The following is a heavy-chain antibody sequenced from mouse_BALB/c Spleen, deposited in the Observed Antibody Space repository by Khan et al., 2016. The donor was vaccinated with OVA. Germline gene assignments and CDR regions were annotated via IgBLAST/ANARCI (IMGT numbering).Heavy chain of an antibody. V-gene: IGHV2-2*02. CDR3: ARNYDYDEGLAY. D-gene: IGHD2-4*01. CDR2: IWSGGST. Sequence: QVQLKESGPGLVQPSQSLSITCTVSGFSLTTYDVHWVRQSPGKGLEWLGVIWSGGSTDYNAAFISRLSISKDSSKSQVFFKMNSLQVNDTAIYYCARNYDYDEGLAYWGQGTLVTVSA. J-gene: IGHJ3*01. CDR1: GFSLTTYD.